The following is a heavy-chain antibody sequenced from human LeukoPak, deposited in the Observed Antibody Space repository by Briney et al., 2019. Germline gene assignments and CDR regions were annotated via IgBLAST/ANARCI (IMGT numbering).Heavy chain of an antibody. J-gene: IGHJ4*02. CDR1: GFSFSSYA. CDR3: AKLATRRKVASYIDS. Sequence: GGSLRLSCAASGFSFSSYAMDWVPQAPGEGLGCGSGMSIGVGYPYSAHSVKRRFTISRDNSQNTLYLPMNRLRVEDTALYYYAKLATRRKVASYIDSWGQATPVTVSS. CDR2: MSIGVGYP. D-gene: IGHD1-26*01. V-gene: IGHV3-23*01.